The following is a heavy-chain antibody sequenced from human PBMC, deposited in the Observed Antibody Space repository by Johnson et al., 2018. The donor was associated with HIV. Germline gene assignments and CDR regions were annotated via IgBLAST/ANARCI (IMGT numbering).Heavy chain of an antibody. Sequence: MQLVESGGGLVQPGRSLRLSCAASGFTFSSYTMYWVRQAPGKGLEWVANIKHDGSEKYYVDSVKGRFTVSRDNAKNSLYLQMNSLRAEDTALYYCARSSGSYWRGTFDIWGQGTMVTVSS. V-gene: IGHV3-7*03. J-gene: IGHJ3*02. CDR2: IKHDGSEK. CDR1: GFTFSSYT. D-gene: IGHD1-26*01. CDR3: ARSSGSYWRGTFDI.